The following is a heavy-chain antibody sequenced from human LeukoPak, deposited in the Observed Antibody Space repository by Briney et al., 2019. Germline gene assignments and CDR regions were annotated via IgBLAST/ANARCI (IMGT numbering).Heavy chain of an antibody. CDR1: GGSISSGSYY. Sequence: SQTLSLTCTVSGGSISSGSYYWSWIRQPAGKGLEWIGRIYTSGSTNYNPSLKSRVTISVDTSKNQFSLKLSSVTAADTAVYYCARDGDYYDSSGYYLGYYYGMDVWGQGTTVTVSS. CDR3: ARDGDYYDSSGYYLGYYYGMDV. CDR2: IYTSGST. D-gene: IGHD3-22*01. J-gene: IGHJ6*02. V-gene: IGHV4-61*02.